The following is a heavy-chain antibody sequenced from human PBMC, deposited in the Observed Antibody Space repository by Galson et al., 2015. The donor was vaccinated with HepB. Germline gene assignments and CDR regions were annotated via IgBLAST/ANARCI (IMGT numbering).Heavy chain of an antibody. CDR2: VDPEDGET. D-gene: IGHD6-6*01. CDR3: ATVMREYSSSGGSFDL. J-gene: IGHJ2*01. Sequence: VKVSCKVSGYTFTDYYMHWVQQAPGKGLEWMGLVDPEDGETIYAEKFQGRVTITADTSTDTAYMELSSLRSEDTAVYYCATVMREYSSSGGSFDLWGRGTLVTVSS. V-gene: IGHV1-69-2*01. CDR1: GYTFTDYY.